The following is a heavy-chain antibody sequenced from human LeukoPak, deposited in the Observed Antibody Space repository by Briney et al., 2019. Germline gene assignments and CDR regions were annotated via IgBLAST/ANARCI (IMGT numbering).Heavy chain of an antibody. J-gene: IGHJ5*02. CDR3: AKDLHYNDGRWEFDP. D-gene: IGHD5-24*01. CDR1: GCTFSTFA. V-gene: IGHV3-23*01. Sequence: PGGSLRLSCAASGCTFSTFAMTWVRQAPGKGLEWGSGVVGGGTTYYSDSVKGRFTLSKDNSKKTVYLQINSLRVEDTAIYYCAKDLHYNDGRWEFDPWGQGTLVTVSS. CDR2: VVGGGTT.